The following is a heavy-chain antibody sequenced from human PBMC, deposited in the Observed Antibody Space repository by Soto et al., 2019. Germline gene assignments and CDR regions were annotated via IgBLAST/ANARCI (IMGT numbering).Heavy chain of an antibody. J-gene: IGHJ6*02. CDR2: ISAGGGRI. CDR3: AKCDSAHGYGMDV. CDR1: GFTFSSYA. V-gene: IGHV3-23*01. Sequence: EVQLLESGGGLVQPGGSLRLSCAPSGFTFSSYAMSWVRQAPGKGLEWVSGISAGGGRIYYADSVKGRFTISRDNSKNPLYLQMNSLRDEDTAVYYGAKCDSAHGYGMDVWGQGTTVTVSS.